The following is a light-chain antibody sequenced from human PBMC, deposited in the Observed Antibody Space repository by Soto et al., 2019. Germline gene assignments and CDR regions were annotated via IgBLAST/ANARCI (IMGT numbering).Light chain of an antibody. V-gene: IGKV3-15*01. Sequence: EIVMTQSPATLSVSPGDRATLSCRARQSVSSNLAWYHQKPGQAPMLLIYVASTRATGIPARVSGSGSGTEFTLTISSLQSEDFAVYYCQQYNNWPPYTFGQGTQLEIK. CDR1: QSVSSN. J-gene: IGKJ2*01. CDR3: QQYNNWPPYT. CDR2: VAS.